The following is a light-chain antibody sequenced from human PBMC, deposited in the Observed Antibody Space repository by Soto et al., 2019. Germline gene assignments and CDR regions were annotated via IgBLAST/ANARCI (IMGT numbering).Light chain of an antibody. CDR1: QSVSSN. J-gene: IGKJ4*01. CDR3: KQYNVWPLT. V-gene: IGKV3-15*01. CDR2: VAS. Sequence: EIVMTQSPATLSVSPGERATLSCRASQSVSSNLAWYQQKPGQTPKLLIYVASTTATGIPARFSGSGSGTEFTLTISGLQSEDFAVYYCKQYNVWPLTFGGGTKVEFK.